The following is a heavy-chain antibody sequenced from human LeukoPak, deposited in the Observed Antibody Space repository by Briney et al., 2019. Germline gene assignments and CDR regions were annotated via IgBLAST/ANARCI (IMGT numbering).Heavy chain of an antibody. CDR1: GFTFSSHG. Sequence: GTSLRLSCAASGFTFSSHGLYWVRQAPDKGLEWVALIWYDGSKKYHADSVKGRFTISRDDSRNTLYLQMDSLRAEDTAVYYCARDISYGALDFWGQGTLVTVSS. CDR2: IWYDGSKK. CDR3: ARDISYGALDF. V-gene: IGHV3-33*01. J-gene: IGHJ4*02. D-gene: IGHD3-3*02.